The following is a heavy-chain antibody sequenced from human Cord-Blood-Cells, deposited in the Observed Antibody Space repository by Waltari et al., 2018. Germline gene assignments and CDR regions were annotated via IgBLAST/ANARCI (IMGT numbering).Heavy chain of an antibody. CDR3: ARAMVQGVIDYYYYGMDV. D-gene: IGHD3-10*01. CDR2: IKAGNGNT. Sequence: QVQLVQSGAEVKKPGASVKVSCKASGYTFTSYAMHWVRQAPGQRLEWMGWIKAGNGNTKYSQSFQGRVTITRDTSASTAYMELSSLRSEDTAVYYCARAMVQGVIDYYYYGMDVWGQGTTVTVSS. J-gene: IGHJ6*02. V-gene: IGHV1-3*01. CDR1: GYTFTSYA.